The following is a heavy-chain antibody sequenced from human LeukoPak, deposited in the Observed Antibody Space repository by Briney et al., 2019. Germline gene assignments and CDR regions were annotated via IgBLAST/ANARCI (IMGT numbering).Heavy chain of an antibody. CDR3: ARVGYCSGGTCYAEYFHH. J-gene: IGHJ1*01. Sequence: PSETLSLTCAVSGYSISSGYYWGWIRQPPGKGLEWIGTIYHSGSTYYNPSLKSRVTISLDTSKNHFSLKLNSVTAADTAVYYCARVGYCSGGTCYAEYFHHWGQGTLVTVSP. D-gene: IGHD2-15*01. CDR2: IYHSGST. CDR1: GYSISSGYY. V-gene: IGHV4-38-2*01.